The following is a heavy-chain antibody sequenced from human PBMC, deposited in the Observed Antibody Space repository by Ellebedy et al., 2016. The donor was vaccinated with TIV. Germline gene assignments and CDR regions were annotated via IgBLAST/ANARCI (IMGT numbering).Heavy chain of an antibody. D-gene: IGHD3-22*01. V-gene: IGHV1-69*13. CDR2: IIPIFGTA. J-gene: IGHJ4*02. CDR3: ARDAPPTYYYDSSGYKYYFDY. CDR1: GGTFSGYA. Sequence: ASVKVSCKASGGTFSGYAISWVRQAPGQGLEWMGGIIPIFGTANYAQKFQGRVTITADESTSTAYMELRSLRSDDTAVYYCARDAPPTYYYDSSGYKYYFDYWGQGTLVTVSS.